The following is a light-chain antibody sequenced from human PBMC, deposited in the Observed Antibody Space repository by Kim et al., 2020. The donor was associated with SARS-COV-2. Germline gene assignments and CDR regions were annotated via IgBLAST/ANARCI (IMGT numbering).Light chain of an antibody. V-gene: IGKV3-20*01. CDR3: QQYGSSPPWP. J-gene: IGKJ1*01. Sequence: EIVLTQSPGTLSLSPGERATLSCRASQSVSSSYLAWYQQKPGQAPRLLIYGASSRATGIPDRFSGSGSGTDFTLTISRLEPEDFAVYYWQQYGSSPPWPFGQGTKVDIK. CDR2: GAS. CDR1: QSVSSSY.